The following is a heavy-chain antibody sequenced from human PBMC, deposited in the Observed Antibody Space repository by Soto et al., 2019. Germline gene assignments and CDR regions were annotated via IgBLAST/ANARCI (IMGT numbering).Heavy chain of an antibody. D-gene: IGHD3-3*01. CDR2: ISGSGGST. CDR1: GFTFSSYA. J-gene: IGHJ4*02. Sequence: GGSLRLSCAASGFTFSSYAMSWVRQAPGKGLEWVSAISGSGGSTYYADSVKGRFTISRDNSKNTLYLQMNSLRAEDTAVYYCAKEGVPYDFWSGYKTDHFDYWGQGTLVTVSS. CDR3: AKEGVPYDFWSGYKTDHFDY. V-gene: IGHV3-23*01.